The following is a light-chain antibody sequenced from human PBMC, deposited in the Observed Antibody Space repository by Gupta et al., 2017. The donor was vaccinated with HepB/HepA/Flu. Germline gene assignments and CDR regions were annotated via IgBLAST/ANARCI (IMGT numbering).Light chain of an antibody. J-gene: IGLJ2*01. V-gene: IGLV1-51*02. CDR3: GTWDTSLTIVV. Sequence: QSVLTQPPSVSAAPGQNVTISCSGSSSNIGNNDVSWYQQLSATAPKLLIFENNKRPSGIPDRFSGSKSATSATLGITGLQTGDEADYYCGTWDTSLTIVVLGGGTKLTVL. CDR1: SSNIGNND. CDR2: ENN.